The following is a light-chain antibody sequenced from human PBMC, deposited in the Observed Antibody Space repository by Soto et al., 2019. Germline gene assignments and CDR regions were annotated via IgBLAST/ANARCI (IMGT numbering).Light chain of an antibody. Sequence: NFMLTQPHSVSESPGKTVTISCTRSSGSIASNYVQWYQQRPGSAPTTVIYEDNQRPSGVPDRFSGSIDSSSNSASLTISGLKPEDEADYYCQSYDSSNVVFGGGTKLTVL. J-gene: IGLJ2*01. CDR1: SGSIASNY. V-gene: IGLV6-57*04. CDR2: EDN. CDR3: QSYDSSNVV.